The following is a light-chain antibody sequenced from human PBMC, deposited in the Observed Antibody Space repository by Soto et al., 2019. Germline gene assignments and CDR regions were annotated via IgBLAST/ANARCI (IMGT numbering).Light chain of an antibody. V-gene: IGKV3-15*01. J-gene: IGKJ1*01. Sequence: EIVMTQSPATLSVSPGERATLSCRASQSVSSNLAWYQQKPGQAPRLLIYGASTRATGIPARFSGSGSGTEFTLTISSLQSEDFAFYYCQQYNNWPPEWTFGQGTKVEIK. CDR3: QQYNNWPPEWT. CDR1: QSVSSN. CDR2: GAS.